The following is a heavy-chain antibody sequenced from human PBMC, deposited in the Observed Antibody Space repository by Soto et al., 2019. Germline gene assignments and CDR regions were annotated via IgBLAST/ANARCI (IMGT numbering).Heavy chain of an antibody. V-gene: IGHV3-7*03. D-gene: IGHD2-2*01. Sequence: PGGSLRLSCAVSGFTFSSYWMSWVRQAPGRGLEWVANIKQDGSEKYYVDPVKGRFTVSRDNAKNSLYLQMNSLRAEDTAVYYCARDSGVVGPAAIGPDYYFGCWGQGTLVTVSS. CDR2: IKQDGSEK. J-gene: IGHJ4*02. CDR3: ARDSGVVGPAAIGPDYYFGC. CDR1: GFTFSSYW.